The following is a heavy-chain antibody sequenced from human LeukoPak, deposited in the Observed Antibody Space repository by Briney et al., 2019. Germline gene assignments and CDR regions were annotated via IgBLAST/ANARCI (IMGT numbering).Heavy chain of an antibody. D-gene: IGHD1-7*01. Sequence: SETLSLTCTVSGGSFSSITYYWGWIRQPPGKGLEWVGHMYYRGNTFYSPSLKSRVTISVDTSKNQFSLKLRSVTAADTAVYYCARLYGNYQNYFDYWGQGTLVTVSS. J-gene: IGHJ4*02. CDR2: MYYRGNT. V-gene: IGHV4-39*07. CDR1: GGSFSSITYY. CDR3: ARLYGNYQNYFDY.